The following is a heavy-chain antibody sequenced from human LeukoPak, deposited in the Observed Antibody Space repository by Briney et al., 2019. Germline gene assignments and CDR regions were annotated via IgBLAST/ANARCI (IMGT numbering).Heavy chain of an antibody. CDR1: GGTFSSYT. CDR2: IIPILGIA. V-gene: IGHV1-69*04. CDR3: ARERWLRFRCAFDI. Sequence: SVKVSCKASGGTFSSYTISWVRQAPGQGLEWMGRIIPILGIANYAQKFQGRVTITADKSTSTAYMELSSLRSEDTAVYYCARERWLRFRCAFDIWGQGTMVTVSS. D-gene: IGHD5-24*01. J-gene: IGHJ3*02.